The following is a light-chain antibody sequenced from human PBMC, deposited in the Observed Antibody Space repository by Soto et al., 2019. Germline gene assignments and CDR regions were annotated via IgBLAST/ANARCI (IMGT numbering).Light chain of an antibody. Sequence: AIPLTQSPSSLSASVGDRVTITCRAGQGSSTLFAWYQQKPGKAPKLLIYDASTLASGVPPRFSGSGSGTDVALTISSLQPEDFATYYCQQFFDYPLTFGGGTKVEIK. V-gene: IGKV1D-13*01. CDR3: QQFFDYPLT. J-gene: IGKJ4*01. CDR1: QGSSTL. CDR2: DAS.